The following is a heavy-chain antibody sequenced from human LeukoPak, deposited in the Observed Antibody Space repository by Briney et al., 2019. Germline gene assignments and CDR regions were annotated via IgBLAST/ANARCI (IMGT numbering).Heavy chain of an antibody. V-gene: IGHV3-66*01. Sequence: GGSLRLSCAASGFTVSSNYMSWVRQAPGKGLEWVSVIYSGGSTYYADSVKGRFTISRDNSKNTLYLQMNSLRAEDTAVYYRARDEDSSGYLRYWGQGTLVTVSS. CDR2: IYSGGST. D-gene: IGHD3-22*01. CDR1: GFTVSSNY. J-gene: IGHJ4*02. CDR3: ARDEDSSGYLRY.